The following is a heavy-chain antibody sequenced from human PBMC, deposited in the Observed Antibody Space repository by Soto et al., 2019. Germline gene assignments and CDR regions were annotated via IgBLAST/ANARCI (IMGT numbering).Heavy chain of an antibody. CDR1: GFTFSSYG. CDR2: IWYDGSNK. J-gene: IGHJ3*02. V-gene: IGHV3-33*01. D-gene: IGHD6-13*01. Sequence: QVQLVESGGGVVQPGRSLRLSCAASGFTFSSYGIHWVRQAPGKGLEWVAVIWYDGSNKYYADSVKGRFTISRDNSKNTLYLQMNSLRAEDTAVYYCARYSAANAFDIWGQGTMVTVSS. CDR3: ARYSAANAFDI.